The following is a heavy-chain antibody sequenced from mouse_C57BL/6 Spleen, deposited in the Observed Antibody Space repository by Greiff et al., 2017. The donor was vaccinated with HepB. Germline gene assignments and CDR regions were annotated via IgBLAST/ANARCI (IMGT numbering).Heavy chain of an antibody. D-gene: IGHD4-1*01. V-gene: IGHV5-4*01. CDR1: GFTFSSYA. J-gene: IGHJ2*01. CDR2: ISDGGSYT. CDR3: ARDRDWDFDY. Sequence: EVHLVESGGGLVKPGGSLKLSCAASGFTFSSYAMSWVRQTPEKRLEWVATISDGGSYTYYPDNVKGRFTISRDNAKNNLYLQMSHLKSEDTAMYYCARDRDWDFDYWGQGTTLTVSS.